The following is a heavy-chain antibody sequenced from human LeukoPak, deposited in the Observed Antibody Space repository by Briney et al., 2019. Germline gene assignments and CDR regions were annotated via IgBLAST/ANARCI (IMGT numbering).Heavy chain of an antibody. J-gene: IGHJ4*02. D-gene: IGHD5-18*01. V-gene: IGHV3-11*06. CDR3: ARVSVGYSYGYDY. CDR1: GFTFSDYY. Sequence: PGGSLRLSCAASGFTFSDYYMSWIRQAPGKELEWVSFISSSSTYTNDADSVKGRYTISRDNAKNTLYLQMNSLRAEDTAVYYCARVSVGYSYGYDYWGQGTLVTVSS. CDR2: ISSSSTYT.